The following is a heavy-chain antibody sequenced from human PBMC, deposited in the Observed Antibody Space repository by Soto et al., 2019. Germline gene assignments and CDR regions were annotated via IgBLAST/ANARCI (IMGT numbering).Heavy chain of an antibody. Sequence: QVQLVQSGAEVKKPGSSVKVSCKASGGTFSSYAISWVRQAPGQGLEWMGGIIPIFGPANYAQKFQGRVTITADESTSTAYMDLSSLRSEDTAVYYCARGTRDCSTTSCYTPQGYYRHDMGVWGPGTTVTVSS. CDR2: IIPIFGPA. CDR3: ARGTRDCSTTSCYTPQGYYRHDMGV. D-gene: IGHD2-2*02. CDR1: GGTFSSYA. J-gene: IGHJ6*02. V-gene: IGHV1-69*01.